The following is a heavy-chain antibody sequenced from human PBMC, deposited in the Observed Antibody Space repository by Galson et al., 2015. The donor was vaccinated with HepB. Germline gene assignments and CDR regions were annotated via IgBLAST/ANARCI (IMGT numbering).Heavy chain of an antibody. CDR1: GFTFKNVW. V-gene: IGHV3-15*01. CDR3: TTDLTYYYDNSDYSGDAFDI. D-gene: IGHD3-22*01. CDR2: IKRKRDGGQW. J-gene: IGHJ3*02. Sequence: SLRLSCAASGFTFKNVWMSWVPQAQGKGLEGIGRIKRKRDGGQWDNAPPWKDRFTISREDSKNTRYLHRNGLKTEDTAMYYCTTDLTYYYDNSDYSGDAFDIWGQGTMVTVSS.